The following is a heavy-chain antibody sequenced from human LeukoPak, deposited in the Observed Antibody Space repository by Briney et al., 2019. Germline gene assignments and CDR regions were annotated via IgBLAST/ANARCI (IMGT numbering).Heavy chain of an antibody. V-gene: IGHV4-59*12. J-gene: IGHJ6*02. CDR2: IYYSGST. CDR1: GGSISSYY. CDR3: ARDRGSSSSWYAYYYYGMDV. D-gene: IGHD6-13*01. Sequence: PSETLSLTCTVSGGSISSYYWSWIRQPPGKGLEWIGYIYYSGSTNYNPSLKSRVTISVDKSKNQFSLKLSSVTAADTAVYYCARDRGSSSSWYAYYYYGMDVWGQGTTVTVSS.